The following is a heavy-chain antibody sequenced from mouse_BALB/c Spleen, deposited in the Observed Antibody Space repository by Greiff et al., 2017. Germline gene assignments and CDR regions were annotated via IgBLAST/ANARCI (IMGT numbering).Heavy chain of an antibody. D-gene: IGHD2-4*01. J-gene: IGHJ4*01. Sequence: VPLQQSGAELAKPGASVKMSCKASGYTFTSYWMHWVKQRPGQGLEWIGYINPSTGYTEYNQKFKDKATLTADKSSSTAYMQLSSLTSEDSAVYYCARDGYDYDGRGHAMDYWGQGTSVTVSS. CDR3: ARDGYDYDGRGHAMDY. CDR2: INPSTGYT. CDR1: GYTFTSYW. V-gene: IGHV1-7*01.